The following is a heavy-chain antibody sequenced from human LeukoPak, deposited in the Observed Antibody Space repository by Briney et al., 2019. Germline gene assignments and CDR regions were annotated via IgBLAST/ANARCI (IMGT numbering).Heavy chain of an antibody. CDR2: IYPGDSDT. CDR1: DSRFTSYW. CDR3: ASGALSLPFFDY. Sequence: GESLKISCKGSDSRFTSYWIGSVRQWPGKGPDWMGIIYPGDSDTRYSPSFQGQVTISADKSISTAYLQWSSLKASDTAMYYCASGALSLPFFDYWGQGTLVTVSS. D-gene: IGHD2/OR15-2a*01. V-gene: IGHV5-51*01. J-gene: IGHJ4*02.